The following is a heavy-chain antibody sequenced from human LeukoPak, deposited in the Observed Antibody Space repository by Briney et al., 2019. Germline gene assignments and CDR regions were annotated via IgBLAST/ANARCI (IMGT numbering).Heavy chain of an antibody. J-gene: IGHJ6*03. CDR2: ISSRGSTI. D-gene: IGHD3-10*01. CDR1: GFTFSIYS. CDR3: AASGFGFGELPSYFYYYMDV. Sequence: GGSLRLSCAASGFTFSIYSMNWVRQAPGKGLEWVSYISSRGSTIYYADSVKGRFTISRDNAKNSLSLQMNSLRAEDTAVYYCAASGFGFGELPSYFYYYMDVWGKGTTVTISS. V-gene: IGHV3-48*01.